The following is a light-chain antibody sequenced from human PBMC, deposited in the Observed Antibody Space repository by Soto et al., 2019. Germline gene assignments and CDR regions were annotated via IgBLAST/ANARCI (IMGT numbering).Light chain of an antibody. CDR3: QQFSLYWA. CDR1: QDINRW. CDR2: NAD. Sequence: DIQMTRSPPTLSASVGDRVTITCRASQDINRWLAWYQQKPGKAPKILIYNADTLESGVPSRFSGSGYGTEFILTTSSLQPDDFPTYYCQQFSLYWAFRQGSKVDIK. V-gene: IGKV1-5*01. J-gene: IGKJ1*01.